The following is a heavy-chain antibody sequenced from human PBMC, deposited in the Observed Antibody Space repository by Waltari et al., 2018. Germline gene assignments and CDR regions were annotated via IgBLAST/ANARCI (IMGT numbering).Heavy chain of an antibody. V-gene: IGHV1-46*01. D-gene: IGHD3-10*01. Sequence: QVVLVQSGAVVKKPGSSVRVSCKASGGAFGSYGISWVRQAPGQGLEWMGIINPSGGSTSYAQKFQGRVTMTRDTSTSTVYMELSSLRSEDTAVYYCASSGRVVVNWFDPWGQGTLVTVSS. J-gene: IGHJ5*02. CDR3: ASSGRVVVNWFDP. CDR1: GGAFGSYG. CDR2: INPSGGST.